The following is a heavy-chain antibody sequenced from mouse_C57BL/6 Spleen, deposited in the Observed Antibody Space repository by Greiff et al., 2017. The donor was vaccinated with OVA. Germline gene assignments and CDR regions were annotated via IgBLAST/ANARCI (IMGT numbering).Heavy chain of an antibody. J-gene: IGHJ1*03. CDR1: GYTFTDYE. D-gene: IGHD1-1*01. V-gene: IGHV1-15*01. Sequence: VQLVESGAELVRPGASVTLSCKASGYTFTDYEMHWVKQTPVHGLEWIGAIDPETGGTAYNQKFKGKAILTADKSSSTAYMELRSLTSEDSAVYYCTRRSYGSSTYWYFDVWGTGTTVTVSS. CDR2: IDPETGGT. CDR3: TRRSYGSSTYWYFDV.